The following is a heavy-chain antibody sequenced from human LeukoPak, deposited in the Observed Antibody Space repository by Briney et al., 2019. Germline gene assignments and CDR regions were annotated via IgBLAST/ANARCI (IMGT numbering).Heavy chain of an antibody. J-gene: IGHJ6*03. D-gene: IGHD3-10*01. V-gene: IGHV3-23*01. Sequence: PGGSLRLSCAASGFTFSSYAMSWVRQAPGKGLEWVSALTGSGGTTYYADSVMGRFTISRDNSKNTLYLQMNSLRAEDTAVYYCANGFGELLTSYMDVWGKGTTVTISS. CDR3: ANGFGELLTSYMDV. CDR2: LTGSGGTT. CDR1: GFTFSSYA.